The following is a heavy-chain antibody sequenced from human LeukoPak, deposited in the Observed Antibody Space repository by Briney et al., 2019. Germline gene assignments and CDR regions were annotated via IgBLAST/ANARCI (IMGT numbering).Heavy chain of an antibody. CDR2: IYYSGST. Sequence: SQTLSLTCTVSGGSISSYYWSWIRQPPGKGLEWIGYIYYSGSTNYNPSLKSRVTISVDTSKNQFSLKLSSVTAADTAVYYCARLGYCSGGSCRSDNWFDPWGQGTLVTVSS. CDR3: ARLGYCSGGSCRSDNWFDP. J-gene: IGHJ5*02. CDR1: GGSISSYY. D-gene: IGHD2-15*01. V-gene: IGHV4-59*08.